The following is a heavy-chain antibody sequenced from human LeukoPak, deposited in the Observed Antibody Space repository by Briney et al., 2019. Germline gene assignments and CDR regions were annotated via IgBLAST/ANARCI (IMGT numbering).Heavy chain of an antibody. J-gene: IGHJ5*02. CDR2: INHSGST. CDR3: AREYCSSTSCYGWFDP. D-gene: IGHD2-2*01. V-gene: IGHV4-34*01. Sequence: SETLSLTCAVYGRSFSGYYWSWIRQPPGKGLEWIGEINHSGSTNYNPSLKSRVTISVDTSKNQFSLKLSSVTAADTAVYYCAREYCSSTSCYGWFDPWGQGTLVTVSS. CDR1: GRSFSGYY.